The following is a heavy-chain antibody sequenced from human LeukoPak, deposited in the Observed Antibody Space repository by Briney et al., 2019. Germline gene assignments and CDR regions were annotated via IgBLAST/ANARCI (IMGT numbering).Heavy chain of an antibody. Sequence: ASVKVSCKASGGTFSSYAISWVRQAPGQGLEWMGGIIPIFGTANYAQKFQGRVTINADKSTSTAYMELSSLRSEDTAVYYCARSSIAAREDYYYYYMDVWGKGTTVTVSS. D-gene: IGHD6-6*01. V-gene: IGHV1-69*06. CDR3: ARSSIAAREDYYYYYMDV. CDR2: IIPIFGTA. J-gene: IGHJ6*03. CDR1: GGTFSSYA.